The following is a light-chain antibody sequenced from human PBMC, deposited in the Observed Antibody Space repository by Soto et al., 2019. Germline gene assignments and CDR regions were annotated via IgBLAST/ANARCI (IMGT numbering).Light chain of an antibody. J-gene: IGKJ1*01. Sequence: IPFTQSASFLSASVGARVTIPCRASQGTSSYLAWYQQKPGKAPKLLISAASTLQSGVPSRFSGSGYGTDFTLTITSLQTDDFGTYHCQQYDVHPKTFGQGSKVDIK. V-gene: IGKV1-9*01. CDR1: QGTSSY. CDR2: AAS. CDR3: QQYDVHPKT.